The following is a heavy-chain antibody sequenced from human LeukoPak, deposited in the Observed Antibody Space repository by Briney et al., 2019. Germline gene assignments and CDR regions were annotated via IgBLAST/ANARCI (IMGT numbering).Heavy chain of an antibody. D-gene: IGHD3-10*01. Sequence: SETLSLTCTVSGGSISSHYWSWIRQPPGKTVEWIGYIYYSGSTNYNPSLRSRVTISVDSSKNQFSLKLSSVTAADTAVYYCARGSGQWGFDSWGQGTLVTVSS. CDR1: GGSISSHY. J-gene: IGHJ4*02. V-gene: IGHV4-59*11. CDR3: ARGSGQWGFDS. CDR2: IYYSGST.